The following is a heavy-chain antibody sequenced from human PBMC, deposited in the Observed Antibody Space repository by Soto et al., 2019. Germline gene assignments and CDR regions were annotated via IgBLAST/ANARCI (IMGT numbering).Heavy chain of an antibody. CDR2: MQPNTGRT. J-gene: IGHJ4*02. CDR1: GYSFTSLD. CDR3: ARGVSAGVDY. V-gene: IGHV1-8*01. Sequence: QVQLVQSGAEVREPGASVKVSCKASGYSFTSLDINWVRQTAGQGLEWMGWMQPNTGRTGYAQKFQGGVTMTRDTSINTAYMELTTLTSDDTAFYYCARGVSAGVDYWGQGTLVTVSS. D-gene: IGHD1-26*01.